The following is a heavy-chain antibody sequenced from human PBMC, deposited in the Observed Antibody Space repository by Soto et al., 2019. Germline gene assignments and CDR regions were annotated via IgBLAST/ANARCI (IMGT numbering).Heavy chain of an antibody. D-gene: IGHD4-17*01. CDR1: EFSLSTYK. CDR2: IGRRGSAT. CDR3: ATVYDDYLIDAFDI. J-gene: IGHJ3*02. V-gene: IGHV3-48*03. Sequence: EVQLVESGGGLVQPGGSLRLSCEAFEFSLSTYKVAWVRQAPGKGLEWVSHIGRRGSATYYADSVKGRFSISRDNAKNSVLLQMNSLRADDTAVYFCATVYDDYLIDAFDIWGQGTMVSVSS.